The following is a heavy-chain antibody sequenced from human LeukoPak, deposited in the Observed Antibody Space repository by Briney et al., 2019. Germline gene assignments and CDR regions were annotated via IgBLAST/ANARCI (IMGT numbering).Heavy chain of an antibody. CDR2: IYQSGST. D-gene: IGHD4-11*01. Sequence: SETLSLTCTVSGGSISSGSYYWSWIRQPAGKRLEWIGSIYQSGSTYDNLSLKSRLTMSVDTSKNQFSLKMRSVTAADTAIYYCARSEINDYMRFWGQGILVTVSS. CDR3: ARSEINDYMRF. J-gene: IGHJ4*02. V-gene: IGHV4-39*07. CDR1: GGSISSGSYY.